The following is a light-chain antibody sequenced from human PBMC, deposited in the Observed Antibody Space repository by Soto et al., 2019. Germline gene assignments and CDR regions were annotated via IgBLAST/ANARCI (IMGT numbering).Light chain of an antibody. CDR2: DVS. V-gene: IGLV2-14*01. CDR1: SSDVGGYNY. CDR3: SSYSSSGTLVV. Sequence: QSVLTQPASVSGSPGQSITISCTGTSSDVGGYNYVSWYQQHPGKAPKLMIYDVSNRPSGVSDRFSGSKSANTASLTISGLQAEDEADYYCSSYSSSGTLVVFGGGTKLTVL. J-gene: IGLJ2*01.